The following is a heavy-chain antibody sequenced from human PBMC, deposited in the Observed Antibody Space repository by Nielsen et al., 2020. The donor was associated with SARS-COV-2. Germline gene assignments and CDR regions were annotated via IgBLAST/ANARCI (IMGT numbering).Heavy chain of an antibody. V-gene: IGHV1-2*02. CDR2: INPNSGGT. CDR1: GYTFTGYY. Sequence: ASVKVSCKASGYTFTGYYMHWVRQAPGQGLEWMGWINPNSGGTNYAQKFQGRVTMTRDTSISTAYMELSRLRSDDTAVYYCARDKILTGYYIPVDYWGQGTLVTVSS. J-gene: IGHJ4*02. D-gene: IGHD3-9*01. CDR3: ARDKILTGYYIPVDY.